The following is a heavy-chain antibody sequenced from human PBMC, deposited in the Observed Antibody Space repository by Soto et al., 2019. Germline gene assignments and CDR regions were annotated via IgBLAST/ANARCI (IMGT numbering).Heavy chain of an antibody. CDR3: ATLASYDFWSGYYLDQYGMDV. CDR1: GGSFSGYY. D-gene: IGHD3-3*01. Sequence: PSETLSLTCAVYGGSFSGYYWSWIRQPPGKGLEWIGEINHSGSTNYNPSLKSRVTISVDTSKNQYSLKLSSVTAADTAVYYCATLASYDFWSGYYLDQYGMDVWGQGTTVTVS. V-gene: IGHV4-34*01. J-gene: IGHJ6*02. CDR2: INHSGST.